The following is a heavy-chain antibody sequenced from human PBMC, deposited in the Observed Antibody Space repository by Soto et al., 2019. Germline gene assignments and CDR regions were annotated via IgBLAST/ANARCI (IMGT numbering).Heavy chain of an antibody. Sequence: QMQLVQSGPEVKKPGTSVKVSCKASGFTFTSSAVQWVRQARGQRLEWIGWIVVGSGNTNYAQKFQERVTITRDMXTXXAYMELSSLRSEDTAVYYCAASYSSGWYYYYGMDVWGQGTTVTVSS. V-gene: IGHV1-58*01. CDR1: GFTFTSSA. J-gene: IGHJ6*02. CDR2: IVVGSGNT. CDR3: AASYSSGWYYYYGMDV. D-gene: IGHD6-19*01.